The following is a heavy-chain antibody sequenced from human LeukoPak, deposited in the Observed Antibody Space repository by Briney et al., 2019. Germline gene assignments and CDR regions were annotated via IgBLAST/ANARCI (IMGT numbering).Heavy chain of an antibody. CDR1: GGSISRSSYY. J-gene: IGHJ6*04. CDR2: ISFSGNT. CDR3: ARFFSGYNSNYYYGMDV. D-gene: IGHD5-12*01. Sequence: PSETLSLTCIVSGGSISRSSYYWGWIRQPPGKGPEWIGSISFSGNTYYNPSLNSRVTISVDTSKNHFSLKLSSVTAADTAVYYCARFFSGYNSNYYYGMDVWGKGPTVTVSS. V-gene: IGHV4-39*02.